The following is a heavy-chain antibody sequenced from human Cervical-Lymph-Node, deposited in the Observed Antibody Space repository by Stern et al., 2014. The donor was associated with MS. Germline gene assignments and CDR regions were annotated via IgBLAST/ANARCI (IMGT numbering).Heavy chain of an antibody. V-gene: IGHV1-69*01. Sequence: VQLEDSGAEVTKPWSSVKVSCKASGGTFSKFPSSWVRQAPGQGLEWMGGIFPVFGTPTYAQEFRGRLTITADVSTSTVYMELSRLRSDDTAVYYCALSSETSDRWYSLGYDLWGQGTLVTVSS. D-gene: IGHD6-13*01. CDR2: IFPVFGTP. CDR1: GGTFSKFP. J-gene: IGHJ5*02. CDR3: ALSSETSDRWYSLGYDL.